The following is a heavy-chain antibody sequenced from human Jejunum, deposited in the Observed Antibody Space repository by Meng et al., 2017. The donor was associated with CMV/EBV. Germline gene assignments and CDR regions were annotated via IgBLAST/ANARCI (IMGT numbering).Heavy chain of an antibody. Sequence: ALRLACAASGFTFSSHTMSWVRQAPGKGLEWVSSITGSGTSTYYADSVKGRFTVSRDSSKNSLYLQMNSLRAEDTAVYYCAKLTDSWGQGALVTVSS. CDR2: ITGSGTST. CDR3: AKLTDS. J-gene: IGHJ4*02. CDR1: GFTFSSHT. V-gene: IGHV3-23*01.